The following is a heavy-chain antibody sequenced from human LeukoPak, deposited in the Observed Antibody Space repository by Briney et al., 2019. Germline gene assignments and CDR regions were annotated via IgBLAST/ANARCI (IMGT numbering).Heavy chain of an antibody. Sequence: SETLSLTCTVSGGSISSYYWSWIRQPPGEGLEWIGCIYYSGSTNYNPSLKSRVTISVDTSKNQFSLKLSSVTAADTAVYYCAREGGDDFCIGYWGQGTLVTVSS. CDR2: IYYSGST. V-gene: IGHV4-59*12. J-gene: IGHJ4*02. CDR3: AREGGDDFCIGY. D-gene: IGHD3-3*01. CDR1: GGSISSYY.